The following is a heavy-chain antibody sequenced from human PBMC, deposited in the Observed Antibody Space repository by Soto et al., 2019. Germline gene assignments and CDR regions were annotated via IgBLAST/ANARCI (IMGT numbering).Heavy chain of an antibody. CDR1: GGTFSSYA. CDR2: IIPIFGTA. J-gene: IGHJ6*02. V-gene: IGHV1-69*06. Sequence: GASVKVSCKASGGTFSSYAISWVRQAPGQGLEWMGGIIPIFGTANYAQRFQGRVTITADKSTSTAYMELGSLRSEDTAVYYCAGGYIVLMVYAIRRDYYYGMDVWGQGTTVTVSS. CDR3: AGGYIVLMVYAIRRDYYYGMDV. D-gene: IGHD2-8*01.